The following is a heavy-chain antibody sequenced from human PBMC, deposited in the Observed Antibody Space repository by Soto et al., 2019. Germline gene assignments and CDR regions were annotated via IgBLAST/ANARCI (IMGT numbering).Heavy chain of an antibody. CDR1: GYSISSSNC. J-gene: IGHJ4*02. CDR2: IYYSGTT. Sequence: SETLSLTCAVSGYSISSSNCWGWIRQPPVKGLEWIVYIYYSGTTYCNPSLKGRVTISVDASKSRFSLKLTCLTSVDTAVYYCARREIQGPIDYWGQGILVTVSS. CDR3: ARREIQGPIDY. V-gene: IGHV4-28*01. D-gene: IGHD1-26*01.